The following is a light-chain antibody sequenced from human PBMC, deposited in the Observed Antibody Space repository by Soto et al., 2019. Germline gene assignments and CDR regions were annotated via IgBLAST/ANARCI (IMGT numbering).Light chain of an antibody. CDR3: QQYGSSPPKWT. J-gene: IGKJ1*01. CDR1: QTVSSK. CDR2: GAS. Sequence: EIVLTQSPATLSSSPGERATLSCRASQTVSSKLAWYQHKPGQAPRLLIYGASSRATGIPDRFSGSGSGTDFTLTISRLEPEDFAVYYCQQYGSSPPKWTFGQGTKVDIK. V-gene: IGKV3-20*01.